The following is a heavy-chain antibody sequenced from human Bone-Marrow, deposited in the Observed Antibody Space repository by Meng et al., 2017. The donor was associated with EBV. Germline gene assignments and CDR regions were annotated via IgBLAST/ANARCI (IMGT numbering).Heavy chain of an antibody. Sequence: QVRWVQSGAEVKKPGASVKVPCKASGYTFTSYGISWVRQAPGQGLEWMGWISAYNGNTNYAQKLQGRVTMTTDTSTSTAYMELRSLRSDDTAVYYCARDYYYDSSGRDFDYWGQGTLVTVSS. J-gene: IGHJ4*02. CDR2: ISAYNGNT. CDR1: GYTFTSYG. V-gene: IGHV1-18*01. CDR3: ARDYYYDSSGRDFDY. D-gene: IGHD3-22*01.